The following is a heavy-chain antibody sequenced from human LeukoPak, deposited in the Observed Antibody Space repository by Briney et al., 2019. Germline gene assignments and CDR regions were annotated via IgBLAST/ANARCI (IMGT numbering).Heavy chain of an antibody. CDR3: SKWEDYDVLTGYYDSDF. V-gene: IGHV3-23*01. J-gene: IGHJ4*02. Sequence: PGGSLRLSCAASGFTFSNYAMSWVRQAPGKGLEWVSAIVGSGGSTYYADSVKGRFSISRDNSKNTLFLQMNSLRVEDTALYYCSKWEDYDVLTGYYDSDFWGQGTLVTVSS. CDR1: GFTFSNYA. CDR2: IVGSGGST. D-gene: IGHD3-9*01.